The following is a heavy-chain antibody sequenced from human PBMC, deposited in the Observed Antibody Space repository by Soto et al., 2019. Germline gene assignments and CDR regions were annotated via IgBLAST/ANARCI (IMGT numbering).Heavy chain of an antibody. CDR1: GGSISSYY. Sequence: SETLSLTCTVSGGSISSYYWSWIRQPPGKGLEWIGYIYYSGSTNYNPSLKSRVTISVDTSKNQFSLKLSSVTAADTAVYYCARGGLMITFGIGSYWGQGALLTVSS. D-gene: IGHD3-16*01. CDR2: IYYSGST. V-gene: IGHV4-59*01. CDR3: ARGGLMITFGIGSY. J-gene: IGHJ4*02.